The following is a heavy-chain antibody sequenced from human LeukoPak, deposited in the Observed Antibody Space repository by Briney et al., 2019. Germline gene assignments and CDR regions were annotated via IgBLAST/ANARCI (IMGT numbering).Heavy chain of an antibody. V-gene: IGHV4-34*01. J-gene: IGHJ6*02. CDR2: INHSGST. D-gene: IGHD6-13*01. CDR3: ARAPSGSSWYERVYYYYYGMDV. Sequence: SETLSLTCAVYGGSFSGYYWSWIRQPPGKGLEWIGEINHSGSTNYNPSLKSRVTISVDTSKNQFSLKLSSVTAADTAVYYCARAPSGSSWYERVYYYYYGMDVWGQGTTVTVSS. CDR1: GGSFSGYY.